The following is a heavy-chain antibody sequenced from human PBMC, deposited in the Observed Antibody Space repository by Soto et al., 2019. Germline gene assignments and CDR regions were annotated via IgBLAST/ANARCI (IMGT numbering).Heavy chain of an antibody. CDR3: ARDFGYCSGGSCFGDAFDI. CDR1: GYTFTSYG. CDR2: ISAYNGNT. D-gene: IGHD2-15*01. J-gene: IGHJ3*02. V-gene: IGHV1-18*04. Sequence: ASVKVSCKASGYTFTSYGISWVRQAPGQGLEWMGWISAYNGNTNYAQKLQGRVTMTTDTSTSTAYMELRSLRSDDTAVYYCARDFGYCSGGSCFGDAFDIWGQGTMVTVS.